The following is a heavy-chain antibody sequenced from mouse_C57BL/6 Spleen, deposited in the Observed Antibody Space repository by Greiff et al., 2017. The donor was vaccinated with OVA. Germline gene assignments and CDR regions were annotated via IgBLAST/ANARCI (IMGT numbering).Heavy chain of an antibody. CDR3: ARLGKDLLSWFAY. CDR2: ISGGGGNT. V-gene: IGHV5-9*01. Sequence: EVKVEESGGGLVKPGGSLKLSCAASGFTFSSYTMSWVRQTPEKRLEWVATISGGGGNTYYPDSVKGRFTISRDNAKNTLYLQMSSLRSEDTALYYCARLGKDLLSWFAYWGQGTLVTVSA. J-gene: IGHJ3*01. D-gene: IGHD2-1*01. CDR1: GFTFSSYT.